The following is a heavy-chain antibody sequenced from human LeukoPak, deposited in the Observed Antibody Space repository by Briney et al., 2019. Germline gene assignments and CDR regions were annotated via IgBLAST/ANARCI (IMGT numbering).Heavy chain of an antibody. CDR1: GFTFSSYS. Sequence: GGSLRLSCAASGFTFSSYSMNWVRQASGKGLEWVSSISSSSSYIYYADSVKGRFTISRDNAKNSLYLQMNSLRAEDTAVYYCARDVRDYDFWSGYSPGLYYYYGMDVWGQGTTVTVSS. CDR3: ARDVRDYDFWSGYSPGLYYYYGMDV. D-gene: IGHD3-3*01. CDR2: ISSSSSYI. J-gene: IGHJ6*02. V-gene: IGHV3-21*01.